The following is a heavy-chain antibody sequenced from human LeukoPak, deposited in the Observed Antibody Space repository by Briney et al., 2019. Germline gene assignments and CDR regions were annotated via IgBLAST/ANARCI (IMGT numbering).Heavy chain of an antibody. J-gene: IGHJ4*02. V-gene: IGHV4-59*01. Sequence: SETLSLTCTVSGGSISSYYWSWIRQPPGKGLEWIGYIYYSGSTNYNPSLKSRVTISVDTSKNQFSLKLSSVTAADTAVYYCARDRYRGGFDIWGQGTLVTVSS. D-gene: IGHD3-16*02. CDR1: GGSISSYY. CDR2: IYYSGST. CDR3: ARDRYRGGFDI.